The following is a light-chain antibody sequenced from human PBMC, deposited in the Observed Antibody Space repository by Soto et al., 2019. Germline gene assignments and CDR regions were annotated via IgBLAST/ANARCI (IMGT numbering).Light chain of an antibody. CDR3: QQRRT. CDR2: DAS. Sequence: IVLTHSPASLSFSPGEMATLSFRASQSVSIYLAWYQQKPFQAPRLLIYDASNRATGIPARFSGSGSGTDFPLTISSLEPEDFAVYYCQQRRTFGQGTKVDIK. CDR1: QSVSIY. V-gene: IGKV3-11*01. J-gene: IGKJ1*01.